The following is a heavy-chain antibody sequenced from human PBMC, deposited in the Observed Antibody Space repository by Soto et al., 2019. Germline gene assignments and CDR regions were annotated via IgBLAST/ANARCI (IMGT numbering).Heavy chain of an antibody. D-gene: IGHD2-2*01. V-gene: IGHV3-21*06. CDR2: ISSSTSYV. Sequence: LRLSCAASGFTFSRYGMNWLRQAPGKGLEWVASISSSTSYVYYADSVKGRFSTSRDNAKNILFLEMYALRTEDTAVYYCARDPSEGRVGNWFESWGQGTLSPSPQ. J-gene: IGHJ5*01. CDR1: GFTFSRYG. CDR3: ARDPSEGRVGNWFES.